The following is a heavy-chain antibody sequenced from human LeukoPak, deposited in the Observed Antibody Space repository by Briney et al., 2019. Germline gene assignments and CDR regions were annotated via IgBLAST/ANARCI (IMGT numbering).Heavy chain of an antibody. J-gene: IGHJ4*02. V-gene: IGHV4-59*01. CDR2: IYYSGST. Sequence: SETLSLTCTVSGGSISSYYWSWIRQPPGKGLEWIGYIYYSGSTNYNPSLKSRVTISVDTSKNQFSLKLSSVTAADTAVYYCARAREFEGYSFDYWGQGTMVTVSS. CDR1: GGSISSYY. CDR3: ARAREFEGYSFDY. D-gene: IGHD3-16*01.